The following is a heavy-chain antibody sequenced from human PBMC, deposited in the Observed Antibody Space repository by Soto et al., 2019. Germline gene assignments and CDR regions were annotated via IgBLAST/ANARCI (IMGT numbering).Heavy chain of an antibody. Sequence: EVQLVESGGGLVQPGGSLRLSCAASGFTVSNNYMRWVRQAPGKGLEWVSLSYSGGATYYADSVKGRFTISRDNSKNTMYLQMTSLRAEDTAVSYCARDGTYNWVGGQGILFTVYS. CDR2: SYSGGAT. CDR3: ARDGTYNWV. V-gene: IGHV3-66*01. J-gene: IGHJ4*02. D-gene: IGHD1-1*01. CDR1: GFTVSNNY.